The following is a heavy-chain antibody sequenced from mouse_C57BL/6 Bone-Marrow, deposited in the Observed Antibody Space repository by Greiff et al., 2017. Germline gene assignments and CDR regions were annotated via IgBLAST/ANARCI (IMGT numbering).Heavy chain of an antibody. Sequence: QVQLQQPGAELVKPGASVKVSCKASGYTFTSYWMHWVKQRPGQGLEWIGRIHPAGSATNYNQKFKGKATLTVDTSSSTAYMQLSSLTSGEAAVYYCAKDADYGNYEGFAYWGQGTLVTVSS. D-gene: IGHD2-1*01. CDR1: GYTFTSYW. V-gene: IGHV1-74*01. CDR2: IHPAGSAT. CDR3: AKDADYGNYEGFAY. J-gene: IGHJ3*01.